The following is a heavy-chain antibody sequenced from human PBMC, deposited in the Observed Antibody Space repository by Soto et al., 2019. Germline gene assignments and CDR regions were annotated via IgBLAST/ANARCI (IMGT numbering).Heavy chain of an antibody. CDR2: IYFSGSN. J-gene: IGHJ4*02. Sequence: QVQLQESGPGLVKPSETLSLTCTVSGGSISSYYWSWIRQPPGKGLEWIGYIYFSGSNNYNPSLKSRVTISVDTSKNQFSLKLSSVTAEDTAVYYCARYAVAGNGGVRFDYWGQGTLVTVSS. V-gene: IGHV4-59*01. CDR1: GGSISSYY. D-gene: IGHD6-19*01. CDR3: ARYAVAGNGGVRFDY.